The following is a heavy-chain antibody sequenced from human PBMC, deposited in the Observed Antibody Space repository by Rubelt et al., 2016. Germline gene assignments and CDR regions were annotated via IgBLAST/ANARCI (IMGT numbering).Heavy chain of an antibody. CDR2: IYHSGST. J-gene: IGHJ3*02. D-gene: IGHD3-10*01. CDR3: ARDRGVPGESDAFDI. V-gene: IGHV4-59*12. CDR1: GGSISSYY. Sequence: QVQLQESGPGLVKPSETLSLTCTVSGGSISSYYWSWIRQPPGKGLEWIGEIYHSGSTNYNPSLKSRVTIAVDKSKNQFSLKLSSVTAADTAVYYCARDRGVPGESDAFDIWGQGTMVTVSS.